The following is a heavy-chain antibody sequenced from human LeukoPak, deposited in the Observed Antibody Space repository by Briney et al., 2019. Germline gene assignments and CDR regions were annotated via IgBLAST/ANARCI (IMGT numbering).Heavy chain of an antibody. V-gene: IGHV3-23*01. CDR1: GFTFSDYY. CDR3: AKDKDFWSGSEGDY. Sequence: GGSLRLSCAASGFTFSDYYMSWIRQAPGEGLEWVSAISGSGGSTYYADSVKGRFTISRDNSKNTLYLQMNSLRAEDTAVYYCAKDKDFWSGSEGDYWGQGTLVTVSS. J-gene: IGHJ4*02. CDR2: ISGSGGST. D-gene: IGHD3-3*01.